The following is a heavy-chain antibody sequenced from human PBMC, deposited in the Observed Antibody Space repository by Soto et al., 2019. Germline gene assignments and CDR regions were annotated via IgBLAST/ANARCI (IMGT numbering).Heavy chain of an antibody. J-gene: IGHJ5*02. V-gene: IGHV3-23*01. CDR2: ISGSGGST. D-gene: IGHD2-2*01. CDR3: AKDEGGYCSSTSYYGVEGWFDP. CDR1: GFTFSSYA. Sequence: EVQLLESGGGLVQPGGSLRLSCAASGFTFSSYAMSWVRQAPGKGLEWVSAISGSGGSTYYADSVKGRFTISRDNSKNTLYLQMNSLRAEDTAVYYCAKDEGGYCSSTSYYGVEGWFDPWGQGTLVTVSS.